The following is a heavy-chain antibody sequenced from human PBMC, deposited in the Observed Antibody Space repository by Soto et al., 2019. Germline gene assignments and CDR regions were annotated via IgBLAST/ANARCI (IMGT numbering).Heavy chain of an antibody. Sequence: QVQLVESGGGVVQPGRSLRLSCAASGFTFSSYGMHWVRQAPGKGLEWVAVISYDGSNKYYADSVKGRFTISRDNSKNTLYLQMNSLRAEDTAVYYCAKSACSGGSCYSVLGYYGMDVWGQGTTVTVSS. CDR2: ISYDGSNK. CDR3: AKSACSGGSCYSVLGYYGMDV. J-gene: IGHJ6*02. D-gene: IGHD2-15*01. V-gene: IGHV3-30*18. CDR1: GFTFSSYG.